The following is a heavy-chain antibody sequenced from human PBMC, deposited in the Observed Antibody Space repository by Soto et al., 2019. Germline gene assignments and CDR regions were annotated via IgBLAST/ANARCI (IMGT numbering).Heavy chain of an antibody. Sequence: GGSLRLSCAASGFTFSSYGMHWVRQAPGKGLEWVAVISYDGSNKYYADSAKGRFTISRDNSKNTLYLQMNSLRAEDTAVYYCAKDDVEMATIENWFDPWGQGTLVTSPQ. J-gene: IGHJ5*02. V-gene: IGHV3-30*18. CDR3: AKDDVEMATIENWFDP. D-gene: IGHD5-12*01. CDR1: GFTFSSYG. CDR2: ISYDGSNK.